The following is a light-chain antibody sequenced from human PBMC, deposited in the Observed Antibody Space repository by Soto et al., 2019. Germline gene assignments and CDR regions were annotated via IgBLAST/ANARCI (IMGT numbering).Light chain of an antibody. CDR2: AVS. J-gene: IGLJ1*01. Sequence: QSVLTQPASVSGAPGQSITFSCTGTSSDVGAYNYVSWYQQHPGKAPKLLIYAVSNRPSGVSNRFSGSKSGNTASLTISGLQAEDEADYYCSSYTRSSAPYVFGTGTKVTVL. V-gene: IGLV2-14*01. CDR1: SSDVGAYNY. CDR3: SSYTRSSAPYV.